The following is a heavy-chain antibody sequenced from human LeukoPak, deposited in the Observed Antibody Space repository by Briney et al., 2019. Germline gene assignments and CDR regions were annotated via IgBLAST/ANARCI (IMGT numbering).Heavy chain of an antibody. J-gene: IGHJ5*02. D-gene: IGHD2-2*01. CDR1: GGSIRSHY. CDR3: ATNARSSISWNWFEP. Sequence: SETLSLTCTVSGGSIRSHYWSWIRQPPGKGLERIGYIYYSGSTNYNPSLKSRVTISVDTSKNQFSLKLSSVTAADTAVYYCATNARSSISWNWFEPWGQGTLVTVSS. V-gene: IGHV4-59*11. CDR2: IYYSGST.